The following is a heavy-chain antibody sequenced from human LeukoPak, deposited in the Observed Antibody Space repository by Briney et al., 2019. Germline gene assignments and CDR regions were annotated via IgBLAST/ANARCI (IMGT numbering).Heavy chain of an antibody. CDR1: GGSISSYY. V-gene: IGHV4-4*07. D-gene: IGHD3-3*01. CDR3: ARGDDFWSCYYPHDAFDI. CDR2: IYTSGST. Sequence: PSETLSLTCTVSGGSISSYYWSWIRQPAGKGLEWIGRIYTSGSTNYNPSLKSRVTMSVETSKNQFSLKLSSVPAADPGVYYCARGDDFWSCYYPHDAFDIWGHGTMVTVSS. J-gene: IGHJ3*02.